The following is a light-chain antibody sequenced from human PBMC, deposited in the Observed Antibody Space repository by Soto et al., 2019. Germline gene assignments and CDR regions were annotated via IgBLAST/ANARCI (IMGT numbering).Light chain of an antibody. J-gene: IGLJ2*01. CDR1: SSDVGGYNY. Sequence: QSVLTQPPSASGSPGQSVTISCTGTSSDVGGYNYVSWYQQHPGKAPKLIIYEVNKRPSGVPDRFSGAKSGNTASLSVSGLQAEDEADYYCCSYAGSYVVFGGGTQLTVL. CDR2: EVN. V-gene: IGLV2-8*01. CDR3: CSYAGSYVV.